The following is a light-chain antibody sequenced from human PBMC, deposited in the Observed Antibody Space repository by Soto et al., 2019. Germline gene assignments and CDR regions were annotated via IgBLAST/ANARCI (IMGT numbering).Light chain of an antibody. Sequence: QSVLTQPPSASGTPGQRVTISCSGSSSNIWINTVNWYQQLPGTAPKLVIYSNNQRPSVVPDRFSGSRSGTSASLAISGLQSEDEADYYCVAWDDSLNGYVVFGGGTKVTVL. CDR3: VAWDDSLNGYVV. J-gene: IGLJ2*01. CDR2: SNN. CDR1: SSNIWINT. V-gene: IGLV1-44*01.